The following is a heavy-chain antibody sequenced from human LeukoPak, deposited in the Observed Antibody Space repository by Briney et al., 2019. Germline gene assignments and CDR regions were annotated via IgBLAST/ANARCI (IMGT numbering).Heavy chain of an antibody. CDR2: INIGNGNT. V-gene: IGHV1-3*04. J-gene: IGHJ4*02. CDR1: GYTFINHA. Sequence: ASVKVSCKASGYTFINHAIHWVRQAPGQRLEWMGWINIGNGNTKYSPEFQGRVTFIRDTSASTAYMELSSLGSEDTAVYYCARAPDFDYWGQGTLVTVSS. CDR3: ARAPDFDY.